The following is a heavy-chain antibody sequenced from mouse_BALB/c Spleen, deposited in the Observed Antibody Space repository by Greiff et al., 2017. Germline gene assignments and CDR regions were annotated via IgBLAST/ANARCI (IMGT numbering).Heavy chain of an antibody. V-gene: IGHV1-87*01. CDR2: IYPGDGDT. Sequence: VQLQQSGAELARPGASVKLSCKASGYTFTSYWMQWVKQRPGQGLEWIGAIYPGDGDTRYTQKFKGKATLTADKSSSTAYMQLSSLASEDSAVYYCARDGNYLAYWGQGTLVTVSA. D-gene: IGHD2-1*01. CDR3: ARDGNYLAY. J-gene: IGHJ3*01. CDR1: GYTFTSYW.